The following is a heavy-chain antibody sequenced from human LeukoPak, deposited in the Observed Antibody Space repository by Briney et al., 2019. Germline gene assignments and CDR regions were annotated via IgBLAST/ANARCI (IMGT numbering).Heavy chain of an antibody. J-gene: IGHJ6*03. CDR1: GGSISSYY. CDR2: IYTSGST. CDR3: ARVRGNYRDYYYMDV. Sequence: PSETLSLTCTVSGGSISSYYWSWIRQPAGKGLEWIGRIYTSGSTNYNPSLKSRVTMSVDTSKNQFSLKLSSVTAADTAVYYCARVRGNYRDYYYMDVWGKGTTVTVSS. D-gene: IGHD1-7*01. V-gene: IGHV4-4*07.